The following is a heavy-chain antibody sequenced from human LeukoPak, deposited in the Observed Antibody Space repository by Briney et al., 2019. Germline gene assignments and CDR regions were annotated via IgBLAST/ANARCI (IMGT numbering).Heavy chain of an antibody. Sequence: GASVKVSCKSSGGTFTSYAINWVRQAPGQGLEWLACMQPYSGNTDYAQKFQGRLTMTRNSSTNTVYMELSSLTSEDTAVYYCARGLPLDHWGQGTLVTVSS. J-gene: IGHJ4*02. CDR1: GGTFTSYA. CDR3: ARGLPLDH. CDR2: MQPYSGNT. V-gene: IGHV1-8*02. D-gene: IGHD2-21*02.